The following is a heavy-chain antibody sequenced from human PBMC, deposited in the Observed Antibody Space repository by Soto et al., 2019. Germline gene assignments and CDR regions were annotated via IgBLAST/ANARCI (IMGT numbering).Heavy chain of an antibody. CDR2: ISYDGSNK. D-gene: IGHD2-2*01. J-gene: IGHJ4*02. CDR3: ATIVLVID. V-gene: IGHV3-30-3*01. Sequence: QVQLVESGGGVVQPGRSLRLSCAASGFTFSSYAMHWVRQAPGKGLEWVAVISYDGSNKYYADSVKGRFTISRDNSKNTLYLKMNSLRAEDTAVYYCATIVLVIDWGQGTLVTVSS. CDR1: GFTFSSYA.